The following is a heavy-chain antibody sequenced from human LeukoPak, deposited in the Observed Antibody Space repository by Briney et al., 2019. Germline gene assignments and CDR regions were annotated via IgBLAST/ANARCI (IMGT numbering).Heavy chain of an antibody. V-gene: IGHV1-18*01. J-gene: IGHJ4*02. CDR2: ISAYNGNT. CDR3: ARVRWDCSGGSCYRMEAHFDY. CDR1: GYTFTSYG. Sequence: AAVTVSCKASGYTFTSYGISWVRQAPGQGLEWMGWISAYNGNTNYAQKLQGRVTMTTDTSTSTAYMELRSLRSDDTAVYYCARVRWDCSGGSCYRMEAHFDYWGQGTLVTVSS. D-gene: IGHD2-15*01.